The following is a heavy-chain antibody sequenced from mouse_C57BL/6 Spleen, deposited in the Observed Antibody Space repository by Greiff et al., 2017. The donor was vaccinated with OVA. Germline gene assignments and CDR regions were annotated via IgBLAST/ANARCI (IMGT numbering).Heavy chain of an antibody. CDR2: IDPNSGGT. Sequence: VQLQQPGAELVKPGASVKLSCKASGYTFTSYWMHWVKQRPGRGLEWIGRIDPNSGGTKYNEKFKSKATLTVDKPSSTAYMQLSSLTSEDSAVYYCARERTGDYYAIDYWGQGTSVTVSS. V-gene: IGHV1-72*01. J-gene: IGHJ4*01. CDR3: ARERTGDYYAIDY. CDR1: GYTFTSYW. D-gene: IGHD4-1*01.